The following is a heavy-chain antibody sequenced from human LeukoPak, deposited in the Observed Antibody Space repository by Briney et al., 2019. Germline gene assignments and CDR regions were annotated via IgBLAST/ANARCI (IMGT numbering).Heavy chain of an antibody. J-gene: IGHJ4*02. CDR2: INWSGGNT. CDR1: GFTFDDYG. D-gene: IGHD3-3*01. Sequence: GGSLRLSCVASGFTFDDYGMSWVRPAPGKGLEWVSGINWSGGNTGYVDSVKGRFTISRDNAKNSLYLQMNSLRAEDTALYYCARDGITIFGVVLPPGYWGQGTLVTVSS. V-gene: IGHV3-20*04. CDR3: ARDGITIFGVVLPPGY.